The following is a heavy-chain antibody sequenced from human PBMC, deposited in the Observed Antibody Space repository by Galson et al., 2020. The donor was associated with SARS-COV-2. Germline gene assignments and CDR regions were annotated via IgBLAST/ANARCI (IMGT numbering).Heavy chain of an antibody. J-gene: IGHJ4*02. D-gene: IGHD3-16*01. CDR2: ISAYNGNT. CDR3: ARGAGMTTLVSPQVY. Sequence: ASVKVSCKASGYTFTTYGIKWVRQAPGQGLEWMGWISAYNGNTNYAQKLQGRVTMTTDTSTSTAYMELRSLKSDDTAVYYCARGAGMTTLVSPQVYWGQGTLVTVSS. V-gene: IGHV1-18*01. CDR1: GYTFTTYG.